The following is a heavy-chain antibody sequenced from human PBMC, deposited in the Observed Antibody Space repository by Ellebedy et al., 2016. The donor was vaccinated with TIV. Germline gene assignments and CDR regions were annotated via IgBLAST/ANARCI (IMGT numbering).Heavy chain of an antibody. CDR3: ARGFVGNPPPY. CDR1: GGTFSSYA. D-gene: IGHD4-23*01. J-gene: IGHJ4*02. CDR2: IIPIFGTA. V-gene: IGHV1-69*13. Sequence: SVKVSXXASGGTFSSYAISWVRQAPGQGLEWMGGIIPIFGTANYAQKFQGRVTITADESTSTAYMELSSLRSEDTAVYYCARGFVGNPPPYWGQGTLVTVSS.